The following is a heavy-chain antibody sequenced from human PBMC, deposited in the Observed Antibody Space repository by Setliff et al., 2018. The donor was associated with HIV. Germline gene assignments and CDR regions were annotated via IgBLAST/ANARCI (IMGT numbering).Heavy chain of an antibody. V-gene: IGHV4-34*12. D-gene: IGHD2-15*01. CDR2: IFYNGMA. CDR1: GGSFSGYY. J-gene: IGHJ4*02. Sequence: SETLSLTCAVYGGSFSGYYWSWIRQTPGKGLERIGSIFYNGMAYYNPSLKSRVTMSVDTSKNQFSLNLTSVTAADTAVYYCARASVVHAIAVGYWGQGTLVTVSS. CDR3: ARASVVHAIAVGY.